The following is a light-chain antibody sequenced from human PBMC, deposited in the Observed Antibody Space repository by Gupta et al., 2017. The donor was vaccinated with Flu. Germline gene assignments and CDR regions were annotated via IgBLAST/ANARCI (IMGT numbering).Light chain of an antibody. Sequence: EIVLTQSPGTLSLSPGERATLSCRASQSVSSSYLAWYQQKPGQAPRLLIYGASSRATGLPHRPHCPPSLSRLSRMISTIRPQTYTLFFSRDSGRSAPSF. J-gene: IGKJ2*03. V-gene: IGKV3-20*01. CDR2: GAS. CDR3: RDSGRSAPS. CDR1: QSVSSSY.